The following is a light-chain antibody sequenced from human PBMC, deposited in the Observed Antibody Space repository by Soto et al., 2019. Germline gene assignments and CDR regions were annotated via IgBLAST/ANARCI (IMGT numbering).Light chain of an antibody. CDR2: GAS. Sequence: EFVLTQSPGTLSLSPGETATLSCRASRSVSGHLAWYQQKPGQAPRLLIYGASSRATGIPDRFSGSGSGTDFTLTISRLEPEDFAVYYCQQYRAFGPGTKVDIK. V-gene: IGKV3-20*01. J-gene: IGKJ3*01. CDR1: RSVSGH. CDR3: QQYRA.